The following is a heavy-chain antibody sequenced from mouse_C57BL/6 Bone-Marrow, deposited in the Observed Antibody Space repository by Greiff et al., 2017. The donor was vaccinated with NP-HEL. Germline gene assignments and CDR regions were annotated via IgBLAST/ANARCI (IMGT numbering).Heavy chain of an antibody. D-gene: IGHD2-5*01. CDR1: GYTFTDYY. Sequence: VQLQQSGPVLVKPGASVKMSCKASGYTFTDYYMNWVKQSHGKSLEWIGVINPYNGGTSYNQKFKGKATLTVDKSSSTAYMALNRLTSEDSAVYYCARGGAYYSNLYAMDYWGQGTAVTVSS. CDR3: ARGGAYYSNLYAMDY. CDR2: INPYNGGT. J-gene: IGHJ4*01. V-gene: IGHV1-19*01.